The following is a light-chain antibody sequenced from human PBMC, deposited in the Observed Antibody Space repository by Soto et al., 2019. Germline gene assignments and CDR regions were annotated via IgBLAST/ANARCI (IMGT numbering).Light chain of an antibody. J-gene: IGLJ6*01. CDR1: SSDVGGYNY. CDR3: SSYTSISNSM. Sequence: QSVLTQPASVSGSPGQSITISCTGTSSDVGGYNYVSWYQQHPGKAPKLMIYEVSNRPSGVSNRFSGSKSGNTASLTISGFPAEYEADYSCSSYTSISNSMFGNGRKLTV. CDR2: EVS. V-gene: IGLV2-14*01.